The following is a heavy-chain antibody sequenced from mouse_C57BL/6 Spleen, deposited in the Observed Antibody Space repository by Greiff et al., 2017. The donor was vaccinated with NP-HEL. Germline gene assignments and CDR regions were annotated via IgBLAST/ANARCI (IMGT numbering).Heavy chain of an antibody. CDR2: IWTGGGT. J-gene: IGHJ1*03. Sequence: QVQLQQSGPGLVAPSQSLSITCTVSGFSLTSYAISWVRQPPGKGLEWLGVIWTGGGTNYNSALKSRLSISKDNSKSQVFLKMNSLQTDDTARYYCARNLGYYGRGYFDVWGTGTTVTVSS. CDR1: GFSLTSYA. V-gene: IGHV2-9-1*01. D-gene: IGHD1-1*01. CDR3: ARNLGYYGRGYFDV.